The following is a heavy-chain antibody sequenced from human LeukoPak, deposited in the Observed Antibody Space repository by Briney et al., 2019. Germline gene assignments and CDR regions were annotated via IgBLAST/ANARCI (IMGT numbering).Heavy chain of an antibody. CDR3: ARDRSSFFFDY. J-gene: IGHJ4*02. Sequence: GGSLRLSCEGSGFTLSTYTMNWVRQAPGKGLEWVSYISGSGNPIYYADSVKGRFTISRDNAKNSLYLQMNSLRAGDTAVYYCARDRSSFFFDYWGQGTLVTVSS. D-gene: IGHD6-6*01. V-gene: IGHV3-48*01. CDR1: GFTLSTYT. CDR2: ISGSGNPI.